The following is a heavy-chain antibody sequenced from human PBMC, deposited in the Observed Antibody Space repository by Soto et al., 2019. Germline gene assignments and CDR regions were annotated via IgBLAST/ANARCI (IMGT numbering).Heavy chain of an antibody. J-gene: IGHJ5*02. CDR1: GFTFTSSA. CDR3: AADRSYYDHAENWFDP. D-gene: IGHD3-22*01. Sequence: QMQLVQSGPEVKKPGTSVKVSCKASGFTFTSSAVQWVRQARGQRLEWIGWIVVGSGNTNYAQKFQERVTITRDMSTSTAYMELSSLRSEDTAVYYCAADRSYYDHAENWFDPWGQGTLVTVSS. CDR2: IVVGSGNT. V-gene: IGHV1-58*01.